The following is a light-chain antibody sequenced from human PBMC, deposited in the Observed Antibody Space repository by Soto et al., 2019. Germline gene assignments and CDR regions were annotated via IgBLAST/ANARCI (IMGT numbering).Light chain of an antibody. CDR3: QQYQNLWT. CDR2: RAS. V-gene: IGKV3-15*01. Sequence: IGMTQSPATLSVSTGEGATLSCRASQTIYSNVAWYQQRPGQPPRLLIYRASSRATGIPARLSGSGSGTEFTLTIKSLQSEDFAVYYCQQYQNLWTFGQGTKVDIK. J-gene: IGKJ1*01. CDR1: QTIYSN.